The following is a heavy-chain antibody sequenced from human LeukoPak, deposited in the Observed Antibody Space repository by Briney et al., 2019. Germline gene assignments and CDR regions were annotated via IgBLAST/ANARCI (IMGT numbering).Heavy chain of an antibody. CDR3: ARGEMVQVY. V-gene: IGHV3-23*01. D-gene: IGHD5-24*01. Sequence: GGSLRLSCAASGFTFSNYAMSWVRQAPAKGLEWVSALSSSGGDTFYADSVKGRFTISRDNAKNTLYLQMNSLRADDTAVYYCARGEMVQVYWGQGTLVTVSS. CDR2: LSSSGGDT. J-gene: IGHJ4*02. CDR1: GFTFSNYA.